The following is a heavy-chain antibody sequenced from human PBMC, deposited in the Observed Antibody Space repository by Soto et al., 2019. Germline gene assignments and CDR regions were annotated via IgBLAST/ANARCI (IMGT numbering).Heavy chain of an antibody. J-gene: IGHJ6*02. CDR1: GLTFSNYW. Sequence: EVQLVESGGGLVQPGRSLRLSCAASGLTFSNYWMRWVRQAPGKGLEWVANIKQDESEKYYVDSVKGRFTISRDNAKNSLYLQMNSLRAEDTAVYYCARVRTENYYGMDVWGRGTTVTVSS. CDR2: IKQDESEK. V-gene: IGHV3-7*05. CDR3: ARVRTENYYGMDV.